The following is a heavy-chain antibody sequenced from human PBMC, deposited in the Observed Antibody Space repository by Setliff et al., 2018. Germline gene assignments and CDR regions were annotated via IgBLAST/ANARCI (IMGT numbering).Heavy chain of an antibody. Sequence: GPSVKVSCKASGYTLINYGISWVRQAPGQGLEWLGWISPYSGNTYSIEKLHGRFTLTTDTSTSTAYMELRGLRSDDTAIYYCAISTLSICSGGSCPNVFDVWGPGTLVTVSS. J-gene: IGHJ3*01. CDR3: AISTLSICSGGSCPNVFDV. CDR2: ISPYSGNT. D-gene: IGHD2-15*01. V-gene: IGHV1-18*01. CDR1: GYTLINYG.